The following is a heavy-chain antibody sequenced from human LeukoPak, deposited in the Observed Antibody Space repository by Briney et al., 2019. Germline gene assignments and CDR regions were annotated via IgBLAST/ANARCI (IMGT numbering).Heavy chain of an antibody. Sequence: SVKVSCKASGGTFSSYAISWVGQGPGQRLEWMGGIIPIFGAANYAQKFQGRVTITADKSTSTAYMELSSLRSEDTAVYYCARMGGVAGSDYWGQGTLVTVSS. CDR1: GGTFSSYA. J-gene: IGHJ4*02. D-gene: IGHD6-19*01. CDR2: IIPIFGAA. V-gene: IGHV1-69*06. CDR3: ARMGGVAGSDY.